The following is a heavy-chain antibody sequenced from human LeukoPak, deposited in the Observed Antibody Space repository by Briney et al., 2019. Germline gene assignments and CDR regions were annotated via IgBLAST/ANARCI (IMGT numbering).Heavy chain of an antibody. D-gene: IGHD7-27*01. V-gene: IGHV3-66*04. Sequence: GGSVRLSCAASGFSVNTNHMNWVRQVPGKGLEWVSVIYGDGSTYYADSVKGKFTISRDTSKNTLFLQMNSLRAEDTAVYYCARRDTGNWYFDLWGRGTLVTVSS. J-gene: IGHJ2*01. CDR3: ARRDTGNWYFDL. CDR2: IYGDGST. CDR1: GFSVNTNH.